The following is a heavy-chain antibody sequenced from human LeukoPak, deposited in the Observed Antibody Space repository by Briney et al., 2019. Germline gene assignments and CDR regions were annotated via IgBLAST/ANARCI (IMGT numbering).Heavy chain of an antibody. D-gene: IGHD6-13*01. J-gene: IGHJ6*03. V-gene: IGHV4-4*09. CDR2: IYTSGST. CDR1: GGSISSYC. Sequence: SETLSLTCTVSGGSISSYCWSWIRQPPGKGLEWIGYIYTSGSTNYNPSLKSRVTISVDTSKNQFSLKLSSVTAADTAVYYCARNIAAAGTYYYYYMDVWGKGTTVTVSS. CDR3: ARNIAAAGTYYYYYMDV.